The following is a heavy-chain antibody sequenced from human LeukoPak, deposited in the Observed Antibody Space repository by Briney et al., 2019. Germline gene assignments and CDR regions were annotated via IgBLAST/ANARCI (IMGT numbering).Heavy chain of an antibody. CDR3: ARDGSGGSTQYNWFDP. D-gene: IGHD1-26*01. V-gene: IGHV3-7*01. Sequence: PGGSLRLSCAASGFTLSRYWMNWVRLAPGKGLEWVANIEQDGSQTYYMDSVKGRFTISRDNAKNSLYLQMNNLRVEDTAVYCCARDGSGGSTQYNWFDPWGQGTLVTVSS. J-gene: IGHJ5*02. CDR1: GFTLSRYW. CDR2: IEQDGSQT.